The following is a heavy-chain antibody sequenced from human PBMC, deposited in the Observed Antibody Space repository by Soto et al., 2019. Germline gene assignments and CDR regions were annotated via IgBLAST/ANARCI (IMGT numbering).Heavy chain of an antibody. CDR1: GGTFSSYA. V-gene: IGHV1-69*01. CDR3: ARDRGRVDCTNGVCSEVFYYYDGMDV. D-gene: IGHD2-8*01. Sequence: QVQLVQSGAEVKKPGSSVKVSCKASGGTFSSYAISWVRQAPGQGLEWMGGIIPIFGTANYAQKFQGRVTITADESTSTAYMELSSLRSEDTAVYYCARDRGRVDCTNGVCSEVFYYYDGMDVWGQGTTVTVSS. CDR2: IIPIFGTA. J-gene: IGHJ6*02.